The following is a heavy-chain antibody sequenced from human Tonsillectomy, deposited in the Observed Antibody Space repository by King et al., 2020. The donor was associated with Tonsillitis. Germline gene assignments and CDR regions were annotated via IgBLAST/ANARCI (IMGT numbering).Heavy chain of an antibody. V-gene: IGHV1-8*01. Sequence: QVRLVQSGAEVKKPGASVKVSCKASGYTFTNYDIHWVRQATGQGLEWMGWMNPNSDNTGYAQKFQGRVTMTRDTSISTAYMELSSLRSEDTAVYYCASYYDFWRGYDAFDIWGQGTMVTVSS. CDR2: MNPNSDNT. D-gene: IGHD3-3*01. CDR1: GYTFTNYD. CDR3: ASYYDFWRGYDAFDI. J-gene: IGHJ3*02.